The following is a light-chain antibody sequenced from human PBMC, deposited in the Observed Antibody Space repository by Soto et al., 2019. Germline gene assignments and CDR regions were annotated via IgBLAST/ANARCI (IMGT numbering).Light chain of an antibody. CDR1: QSISTW. Sequence: DIQMTQSPSTLSASVGDRVTITCRASQSISTWLAWYQQKPGKAPKLLIYKASSLEGGVPSRFGGSGSGTLFNITISSLHPDDFATYYCQQYNTYPITFGGGTKVDIK. CDR2: KAS. J-gene: IGKJ4*01. V-gene: IGKV1-5*03. CDR3: QQYNTYPIT.